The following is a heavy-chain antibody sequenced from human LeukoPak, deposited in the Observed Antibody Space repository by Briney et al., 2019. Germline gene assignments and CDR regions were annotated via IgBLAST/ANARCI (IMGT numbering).Heavy chain of an antibody. V-gene: IGHV3-48*01. CDR2: ISSSSSSI. J-gene: IGHJ4*02. Sequence: GGSLRLSCAASGFIFSSYSMNWVRQAPGKGLEWVSYISSSSSSIYYADSVKRRFTISSDDDNNSPYLPMNSLRAEDTAVYYCARVGIWDYWGQGTLVTVSS. D-gene: IGHD7-27*01. CDR3: ARVGIWDY. CDR1: GFIFSSYS.